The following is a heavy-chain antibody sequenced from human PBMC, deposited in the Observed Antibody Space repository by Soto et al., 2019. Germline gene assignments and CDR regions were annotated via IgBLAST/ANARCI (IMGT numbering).Heavy chain of an antibody. CDR3: ARGPRDYGDYVYFDY. CDR2: IKQDGSEK. Sequence: PGGSLRLSCAASGFTFSSYWMSWVRQAPGKGLEWVANIKQDGSEKYYVDSVKGRFTISRDNAKNSLYLQMNSLRAEDTAVYYCARGPRDYGDYVYFDYWGQGTLVIVSS. CDR1: GFTFSSYW. J-gene: IGHJ4*02. V-gene: IGHV3-7*01. D-gene: IGHD4-17*01.